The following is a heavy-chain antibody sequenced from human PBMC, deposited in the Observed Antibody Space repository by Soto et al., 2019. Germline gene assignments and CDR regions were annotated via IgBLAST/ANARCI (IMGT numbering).Heavy chain of an antibody. CDR3: ARDYDFWSGGYHYYGMDV. V-gene: IGHV1-3*01. J-gene: IGHJ6*02. Sequence: ASVKVSCKASGYTFTSYAMHWVRQAPGQRLEWMGWINAGNGNTKYSQKFQGRVTITRDTSASTAYMELSSLRSEDTAVYYCARDYDFWSGGYHYYGMDVWGQGTTVTVSS. D-gene: IGHD3-3*01. CDR2: INAGNGNT. CDR1: GYTFTSYA.